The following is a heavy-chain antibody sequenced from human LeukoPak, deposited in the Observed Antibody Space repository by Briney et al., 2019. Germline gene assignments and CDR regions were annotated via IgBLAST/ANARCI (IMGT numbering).Heavy chain of an antibody. CDR2: ISGSGGST. Sequence: GGSLRLSCAASGFTFSSHAMSWVRQAPGKGLEWVSAISGSGGSTYYADSVKGRFTISRDNSKNTLYLQMNSLRAEDTAVYYCAKGASIFGVVITNFDYWGQGTLVTVSS. CDR3: AKGASIFGVVITNFDY. J-gene: IGHJ4*02. V-gene: IGHV3-23*01. D-gene: IGHD3-3*01. CDR1: GFTFSSHA.